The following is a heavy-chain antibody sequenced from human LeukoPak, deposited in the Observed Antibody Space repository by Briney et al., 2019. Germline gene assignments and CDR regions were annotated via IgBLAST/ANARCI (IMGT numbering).Heavy chain of an antibody. D-gene: IGHD2-2*01. CDR2: ISGSGGGT. Sequence: SLRLSXXXSGXXFSNXAMNWVRQAPGKGLEWVSAISGSGGGTFYADSVKGRFTISRDNSKNTLYLQMNSLRADDTAVFYCAKARIGYCSGTSCTNGLDVWGQGTTVTVS. CDR1: GXXFSNXA. V-gene: IGHV3-23*01. CDR3: AKARIGYCSGTSCTNGLDV. J-gene: IGHJ6*02.